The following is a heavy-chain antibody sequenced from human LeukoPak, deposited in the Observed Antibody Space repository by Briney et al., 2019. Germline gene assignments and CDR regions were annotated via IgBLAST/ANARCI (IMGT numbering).Heavy chain of an antibody. V-gene: IGHV4-30-4*01. CDR1: GGSISSGDYY. J-gene: IGHJ4*02. CDR3: ARVDPSGHSGSYTEY. CDR2: IYYSGST. Sequence: SETLSLTCTVSGGSISSGDYYWSWIRQSPGKGLEWIGYIYYSGSTYYNPSLKSRVTISVDTSKNQFSLKLSSVTAADTAVYYCARVDPSGHSGSYTEYWGQGTLVTVSS. D-gene: IGHD1-26*01.